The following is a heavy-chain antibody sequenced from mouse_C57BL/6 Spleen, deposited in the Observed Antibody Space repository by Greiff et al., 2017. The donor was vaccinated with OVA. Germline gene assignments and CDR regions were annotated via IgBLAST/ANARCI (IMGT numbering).Heavy chain of an antibody. D-gene: IGHD2-3*01. V-gene: IGHV1-26*01. CDR3: AIYDGYYLYYFDY. CDR1: GYTFTDYY. CDR2: INPNNGGT. J-gene: IGHJ2*01. Sequence: VQLQQSGPELVKPGASVKISCKASGYTFTDYYMNWVKQSHGKSLEWIGDINPNNGGTSYNQKFKGKATLTVDKSSSTAYMELRSLTSEDSAVYYCAIYDGYYLYYFDYWGQGTTLTVSS.